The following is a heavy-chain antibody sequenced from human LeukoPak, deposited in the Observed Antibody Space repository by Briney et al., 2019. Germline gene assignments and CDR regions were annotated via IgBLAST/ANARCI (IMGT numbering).Heavy chain of an antibody. CDR1: GFTFSSYG. V-gene: IGHV3-33*03. Sequence: GGSLRLSCAASGFTFSSYGMHWVPQAPGKGRECVADIWYGGSNKYLADAVKGRFTISRDNSNNTLYLQMNSLRGEDTGVYYCAKDREKTACGTFEYWGQGTLVTVSS. CDR3: AKDREKTACGTFEY. J-gene: IGHJ4*02. CDR2: IWYGGSNK. D-gene: IGHD2-15*01.